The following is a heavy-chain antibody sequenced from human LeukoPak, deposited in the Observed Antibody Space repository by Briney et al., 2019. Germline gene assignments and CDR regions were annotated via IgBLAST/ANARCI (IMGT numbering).Heavy chain of an antibody. CDR1: GFTFSSYT. Sequence: KTGGSLRLSCAASGFTFSSYTMNWVRQAPGKGLEWVSSIAGSSGYISYADSVKGRFTISRDNAKKSLYLQMTSLTAEDTAVYYCARDPGSGSSWGQGTLVTVSS. V-gene: IGHV3-21*01. CDR3: ARDPGSGSS. J-gene: IGHJ5*02. D-gene: IGHD1-26*01. CDR2: IAGSSGYI.